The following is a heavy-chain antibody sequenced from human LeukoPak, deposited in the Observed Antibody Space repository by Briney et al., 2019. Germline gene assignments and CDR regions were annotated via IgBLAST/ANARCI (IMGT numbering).Heavy chain of an antibody. D-gene: IGHD5-24*01. Sequence: GGSLRLSCAASGFTFSNYAMSWVRQAPGKGLEWVSAINGGGGSTYYADSVKGRFTISRDNFKDTLYLQMNSLRAEDTAVYYCAKRLLGSSLEDHWGQGTLVTVSS. V-gene: IGHV3-23*01. CDR3: AKRLLGSSLEDH. CDR2: INGGGGST. J-gene: IGHJ4*02. CDR1: GFTFSNYA.